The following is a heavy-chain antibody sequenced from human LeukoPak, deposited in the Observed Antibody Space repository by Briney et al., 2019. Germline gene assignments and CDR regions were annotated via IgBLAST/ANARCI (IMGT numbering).Heavy chain of an antibody. CDR3: AKASGYLDAFDI. J-gene: IGHJ3*02. Sequence: PGGSLRLSCAASGFTFSSYDMSWVRQAPGKGLEWVSSITLSGGSTFYADSVKGRFTISRDNSKNTLYLQMNSLRAEDTAVYYCAKASGYLDAFDIWGQGTMVTVSS. CDR1: GFTFSSYD. CDR2: ITLSGGST. D-gene: IGHD5-12*01. V-gene: IGHV3-23*01.